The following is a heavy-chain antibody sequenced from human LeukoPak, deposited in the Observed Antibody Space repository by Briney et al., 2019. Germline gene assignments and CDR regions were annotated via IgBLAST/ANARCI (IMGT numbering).Heavy chain of an antibody. CDR2: INHSGST. Sequence: SETLSLTCAVYGGSFSGYYWSWIRQPPGKGLEWIGEINHSGSTNYNPSLKSRVTISVDTSKNQFSLKLSSVTAADTAVYYCARGARISIFGVVQPFDYWGQGTLVTVSS. CDR1: GGSFSGYY. CDR3: ARGARISIFGVVQPFDY. V-gene: IGHV4-34*01. D-gene: IGHD3-3*01. J-gene: IGHJ4*02.